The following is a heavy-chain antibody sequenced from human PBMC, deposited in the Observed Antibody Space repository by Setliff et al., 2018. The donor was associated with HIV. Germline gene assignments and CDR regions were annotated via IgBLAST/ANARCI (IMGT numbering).Heavy chain of an antibody. D-gene: IGHD3-10*01. CDR1: GGSFGVYR. V-gene: IGHV4-4*07. CDR3: ARDRHSSGLGSYGP. CDR2: IDSSGTT. Sequence: PSETLSLTCTISGGSFGVYRWSWIRQSAGRGLEWIGRIDSSGTTDYKPSLKGRVAISVETSRNKFSLRVTSVTAADAAVYFCARDRHSSGLGSYGPWGPGILVTVS. J-gene: IGHJ5*02.